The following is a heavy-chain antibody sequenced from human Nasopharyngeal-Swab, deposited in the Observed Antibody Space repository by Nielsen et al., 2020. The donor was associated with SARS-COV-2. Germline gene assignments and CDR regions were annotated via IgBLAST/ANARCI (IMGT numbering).Heavy chain of an antibody. CDR1: GLAFTDYS. CDR2: ITSSSSTK. CDR3: VRHLEAKGATYLDY. V-gene: IGHV3-48*02. Sequence: GRTLRLSCAASGLAFTDYSLDWVRQAPGKGLEWVSYITSSSSTKYYAAPVRGRFTVSRDNAKNSRYQQMSILRDEDTAVYYCVRHLEAKGATYLDYWGLGTLVTVSS. J-gene: IGHJ4*02. D-gene: IGHD1-26*01.